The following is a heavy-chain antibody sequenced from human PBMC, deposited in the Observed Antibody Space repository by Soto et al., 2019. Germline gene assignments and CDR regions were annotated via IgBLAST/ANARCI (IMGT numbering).Heavy chain of an antibody. D-gene: IGHD5-12*01. CDR3: VRDDEQEANALDY. V-gene: IGHV3-33*01. J-gene: IGHJ4*02. CDR1: GFTFSSYG. Sequence: GGSLRLSGAASGFTFSSYGMHWVRQAPGKGLEWVAVITNDGRSDYYADSVKGRFTISRDNSKNTLYLQMNSLRAEDTAVYYCVRDDEQEANALDYWGQGTLVKVSS. CDR2: ITNDGRSD.